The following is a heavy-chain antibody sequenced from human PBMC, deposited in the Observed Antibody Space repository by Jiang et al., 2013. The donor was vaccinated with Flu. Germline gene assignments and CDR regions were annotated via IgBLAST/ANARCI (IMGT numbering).Heavy chain of an antibody. D-gene: IGHD1/OR15-1a*01. CDR2: IYGDGVT. J-gene: IGHJ4*02. Sequence: QLVESGGDLVQPGGSLRLSCAVSGFTVSAKYMIWVRQAPGKGLEWVSVIYGDGVTSYADSVKGRFSTSRDNSKNTMYLQMNSLRAEDTALYFCASSTTTPGAFDYWGQGTLVTVSS. V-gene: IGHV3-66*01. CDR1: GFTVSAKY. CDR3: ASSTTTPGAFDY.